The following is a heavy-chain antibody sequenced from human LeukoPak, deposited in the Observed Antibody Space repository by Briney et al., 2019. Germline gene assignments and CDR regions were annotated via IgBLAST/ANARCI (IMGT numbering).Heavy chain of an antibody. V-gene: IGHV3-33*06. D-gene: IGHD1-7*01. CDR3: AKDWPEIGTNEAFDI. J-gene: IGHJ3*02. CDR1: GFTFSSYG. CDR2: IWYDGSNK. Sequence: GGSLRLSCAASGFTFSSYGMHWVRQAPGKGLEWVAVIWYDGSNKYYADSVKGRFTISRDNSKNTLYLQMNSLRAEDTAVYYCAKDWPEIGTNEAFDIWGQGTMVTVSS.